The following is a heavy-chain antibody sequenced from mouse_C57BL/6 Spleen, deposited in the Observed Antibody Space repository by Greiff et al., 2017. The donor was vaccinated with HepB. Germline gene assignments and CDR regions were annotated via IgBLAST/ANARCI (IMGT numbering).Heavy chain of an antibody. CDR3: ARGRPGGYFDV. Sequence: VQLQQPGAELVMPGASVKLSCKASGYTFTSYWMHWVKQRPGQGLEWIGEIDPSDSYTNYNQKFKGKSTLTVDKSSSTAYMQLSSLTSEDSAVYYCARGRPGGYFDVWGTGTTVTVSS. J-gene: IGHJ1*03. CDR1: GYTFTSYW. CDR2: IDPSDSYT. V-gene: IGHV1-69*01.